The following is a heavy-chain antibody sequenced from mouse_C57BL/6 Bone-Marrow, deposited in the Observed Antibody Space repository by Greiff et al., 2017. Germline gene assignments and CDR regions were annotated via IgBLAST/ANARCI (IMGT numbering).Heavy chain of an antibody. CDR1: GYTFTGYW. CDR3: ARFGILWLRPYYFDY. V-gene: IGHV1-9*01. J-gene: IGHJ2*01. Sequence: VQLQQSGAELMKPGASVKLSCKATGYTFTGYWIVWVKQRPGHGLEWIGEILPGSGSTNYNEKFKGKATFTADTSSNTAYMQLSSLTTEDSAIYYCARFGILWLRPYYFDYWGQGTTLTVSS. D-gene: IGHD2-2*01. CDR2: ILPGSGST.